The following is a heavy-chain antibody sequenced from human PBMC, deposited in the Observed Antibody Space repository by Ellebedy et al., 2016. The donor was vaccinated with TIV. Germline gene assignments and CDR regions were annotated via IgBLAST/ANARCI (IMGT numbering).Heavy chain of an antibody. CDR2: IYYSGST. D-gene: IGHD6-6*01. CDR3: ARGRLVRADY. CDR1: GGSISSYY. Sequence: MPGGSLRLSCTVSGGSISSYYWSWIRQPPGKGLEWIGYIYYSGSTNYNPSLKSRVTISVDTSKNQFSLKLSSVTAADTAVYYCARGRLVRADYWGQGTLVTVSS. J-gene: IGHJ4*02. V-gene: IGHV4-59*12.